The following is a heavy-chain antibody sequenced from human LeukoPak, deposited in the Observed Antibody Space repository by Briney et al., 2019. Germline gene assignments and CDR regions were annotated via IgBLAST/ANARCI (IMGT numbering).Heavy chain of an antibody. Sequence: PGRSLRLSCAASGFTFDDYAMHWVRHAPGKGLEWVSGISWNSGSIGYADSVKGRFTISRDNAKNSLYLQMNSLRAEDTALYYCAKDIYGSGSYPLFDYWGQGTLVTVSS. CDR2: ISWNSGSI. CDR3: AKDIYGSGSYPLFDY. D-gene: IGHD3-10*01. V-gene: IGHV3-9*01. J-gene: IGHJ4*02. CDR1: GFTFDDYA.